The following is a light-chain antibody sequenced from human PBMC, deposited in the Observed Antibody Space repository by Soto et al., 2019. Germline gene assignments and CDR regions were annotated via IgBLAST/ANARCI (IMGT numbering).Light chain of an antibody. V-gene: IGLV1-47*01. CDR3: AAWDDSLSGPCV. Sequence: QSVLTQPPSASGTPGQRVTISCSGSSSNIGSNYVYWYQQLPGTAPKLLIYRNNQRPSGVPDRFSGSKSGTSASLAISGLRSEDEADYYCAAWDDSLSGPCVFGTGTKVTVL. CDR1: SSNIGSNY. CDR2: RNN. J-gene: IGLJ1*01.